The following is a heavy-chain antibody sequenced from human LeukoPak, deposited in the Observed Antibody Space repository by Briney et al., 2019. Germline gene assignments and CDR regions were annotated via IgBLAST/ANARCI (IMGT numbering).Heavy chain of an antibody. Sequence: GRSLRPSCAASGFTFSSYGMHWVRQAPGKGLEWVAVIWYDGSNKYYVDSVKGRFTIPRDNSKNTLYLQKKSLRAEDTAVYYCARGAYGSGTYHDFDIWGQGTMVTVSS. D-gene: IGHD3-10*01. CDR2: IWYDGSNK. CDR1: GFTFSSYG. V-gene: IGHV3-33*01. CDR3: ARGAYGSGTYHDFDI. J-gene: IGHJ3*02.